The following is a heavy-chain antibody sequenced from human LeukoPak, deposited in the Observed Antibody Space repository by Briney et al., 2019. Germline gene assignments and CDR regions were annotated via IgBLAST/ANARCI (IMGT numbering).Heavy chain of an antibody. CDR3: ARSGSGTRFDY. CDR1: GYSFTNYW. CDR2: IYPGDSDT. Sequence: GESLNISCKGSGYSFTNYWIGWVRQMPGKGLEWMGIIYPGDSDTRYSPSFQGQVTISADKSISTAYLQWSSLRASDTAMFYCARSGSGTRFDYWGQGTLVTVSS. V-gene: IGHV5-51*01. J-gene: IGHJ4*02. D-gene: IGHD6-19*01.